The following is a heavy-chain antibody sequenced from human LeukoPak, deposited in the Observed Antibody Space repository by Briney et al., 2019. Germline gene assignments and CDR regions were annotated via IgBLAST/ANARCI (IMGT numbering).Heavy chain of an antibody. CDR2: ISAYRGNT. J-gene: IGHJ6*02. V-gene: IGHV1-18*01. CDR1: GYTFTNYG. Sequence: ASVKVSCKASGYTFTNYGISWVRQAPGQGLEWMGWISAYRGNTNYTQSLQGRVTMTTDTSTSTAYMELRSLRSDDTAVYYCARDLLLARGSGSFYPYYYYGMDVWGQGTTVTVSS. CDR3: ARDLLLARGSGSFYPYYYYGMDV. D-gene: IGHD3-10*01.